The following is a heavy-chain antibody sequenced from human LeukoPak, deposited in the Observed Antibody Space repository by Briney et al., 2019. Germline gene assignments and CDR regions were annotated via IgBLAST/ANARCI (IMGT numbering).Heavy chain of an antibody. D-gene: IGHD6-19*01. CDR3: ARLGSSGSAQYFQD. J-gene: IGHJ1*01. CDR2: IYTSGST. CDR1: GSISSYY. Sequence: SETLSLTCTVSGSISSYYWSWIRQPPGKGLEWIGYIYTSGSTNYNPSLKSRVTMSVDTSKNQLSLKLSSVTAADTAVYYCARLGSSGSAQYFQDWGQGTLVTVSS. V-gene: IGHV4-4*09.